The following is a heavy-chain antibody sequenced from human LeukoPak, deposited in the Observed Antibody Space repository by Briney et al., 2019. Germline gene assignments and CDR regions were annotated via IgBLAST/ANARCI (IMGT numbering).Heavy chain of an antibody. CDR2: IYYSGST. D-gene: IGHD6-25*01. J-gene: IGHJ4*02. CDR3: ARGEDGYPYYFDY. CDR1: GGSISSYY. Sequence: SETLSLTCTVSGGSISSYYWSWIRQPPGKGLEWIGYIYYSGSTNYNPSLKSRVTISVDTSKNQFSLKLSSVTAADTAVYYCARGEDGYPYYFDYWGQGTLVTVSS. V-gene: IGHV4-59*01.